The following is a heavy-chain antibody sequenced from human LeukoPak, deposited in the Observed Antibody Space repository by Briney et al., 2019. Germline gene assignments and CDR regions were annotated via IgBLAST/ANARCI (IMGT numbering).Heavy chain of an antibody. J-gene: IGHJ3*02. D-gene: IGHD6-13*01. CDR2: ISSSGSTI. Sequence: GGSLRHSCAASGFTFSSYEMNWVRQAPGKGLEWVSYISSSGSTIYYADSVKGRFTISRDNAKNSLYLQMNSLRAEDTAVYYYARDASAYSSRCAFDIWGQGTMVTVSS. CDR1: GFTFSSYE. V-gene: IGHV3-48*03. CDR3: ARDASAYSSRCAFDI.